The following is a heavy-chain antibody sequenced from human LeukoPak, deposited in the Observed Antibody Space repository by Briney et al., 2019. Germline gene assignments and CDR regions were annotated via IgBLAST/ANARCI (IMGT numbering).Heavy chain of an antibody. D-gene: IGHD3-10*01. CDR2: IYSGGRT. CDR1: GFSVSSNY. Sequence: GGSLRLSCAASGFSVSSNYMSWVRQAPGKGLEWVSVIYSGGRTDYADSVKGRFTISRDNSKNTLYLQMNSLRAEDTAVYYCARDGRDWGSYYSDYWGQGTLVTVSS. V-gene: IGHV3-53*01. J-gene: IGHJ4*02. CDR3: ARDGRDWGSYYSDY.